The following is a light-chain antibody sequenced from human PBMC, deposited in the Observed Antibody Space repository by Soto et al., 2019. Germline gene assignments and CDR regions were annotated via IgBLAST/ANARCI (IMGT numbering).Light chain of an antibody. CDR1: QSISSW. CDR3: QQFSSYWT. V-gene: IGKV1-5*01. CDR2: DAS. J-gene: IGKJ1*01. Sequence: DIQMTQSPSTLSASVGDRVTITCRASQSISSWLAWYQQKPGKAPKLLISDASSLDSGVPSRFSGDRSGTEFTLTINSLHPEDVATYFCQQFSSYWTFGQGTRVEIK.